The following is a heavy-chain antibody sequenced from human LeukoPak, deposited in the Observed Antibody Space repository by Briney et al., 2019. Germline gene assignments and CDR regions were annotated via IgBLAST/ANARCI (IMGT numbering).Heavy chain of an antibody. CDR2: ISGSGDRT. CDR3: AKDRYYDSSGYDY. J-gene: IGHJ4*02. V-gene: IGHV3-23*01. D-gene: IGHD3-22*01. Sequence: GGSLRLSCAASGFTFSSYAMSWVRQAPGKGLEWVSAISGSGDRTYYADSVKGRFTISRDNSKNTLYLQMNSLRAEDTAVYYCAKDRYYDSSGYDYWGQGTLVTVSS. CDR1: GFTFSSYA.